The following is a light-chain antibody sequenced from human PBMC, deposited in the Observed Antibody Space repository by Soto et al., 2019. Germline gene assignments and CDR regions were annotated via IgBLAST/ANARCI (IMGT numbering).Light chain of an antibody. CDR2: GAS. V-gene: IGKV3-15*01. CDR3: QQYNNWPPVT. Sequence: EIVMTQYPATLSVSPGARATLSCRASQSVSSNLAWYQQKPGQAPRLLIYGASTRATGIPARFSGSGSGTEFTLTISSLQSEDFAVYYCQQYNNWPPVTFGQGTKVEIK. J-gene: IGKJ1*01. CDR1: QSVSSN.